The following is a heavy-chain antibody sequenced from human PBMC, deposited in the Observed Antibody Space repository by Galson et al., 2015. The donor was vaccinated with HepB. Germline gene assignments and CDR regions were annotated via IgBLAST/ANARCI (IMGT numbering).Heavy chain of an antibody. Sequence: SLRLSCAASGFTFSSYWMHWVRQAPGKGLVWVSRINSDGSSTSYADSVKGRFTISRDNAKNTLYLQMNSLRAEDTAVYYCARVGPGIAVATLTPGYYYYYGMDVWGQGTTVTVSS. D-gene: IGHD6-19*01. V-gene: IGHV3-74*01. CDR3: ARVGPGIAVATLTPGYYYYYGMDV. J-gene: IGHJ6*02. CDR2: INSDGSST. CDR1: GFTFSSYW.